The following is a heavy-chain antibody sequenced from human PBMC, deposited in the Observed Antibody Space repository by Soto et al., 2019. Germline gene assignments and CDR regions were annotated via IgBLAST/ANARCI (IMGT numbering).Heavy chain of an antibody. Sequence: PGGSLRLSCAASGFTFSSYAMSWVRQALGKGLEWVSAISGSGGTTDYADSVKGRFTISRDNSKNTLYLQVNRLRAEDTAVYYCAKDFSIVGAILFDYWGQGTLVTVSS. CDR1: GFTFSSYA. V-gene: IGHV3-23*01. J-gene: IGHJ4*02. CDR3: AKDFSIVGAILFDY. D-gene: IGHD1-26*01. CDR2: ISGSGGTT.